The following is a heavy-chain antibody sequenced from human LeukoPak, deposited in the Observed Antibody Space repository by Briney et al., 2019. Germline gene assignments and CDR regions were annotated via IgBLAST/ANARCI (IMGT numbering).Heavy chain of an antibody. CDR3: ASWGIVVVVAATEGDAFDI. CDR1: GYSISSGYY. V-gene: IGHV4-38-2*02. Sequence: SETLSLTCTVSGYSISSGYYWGWIRQPPGKGLEWIGSIYHSGRTFYNPSLKSRVTISVGTSKNQFSLKLTSVTAADTAVYYCASWGIVVVVAATEGDAFDIWGQGTMVTVSS. J-gene: IGHJ3*02. CDR2: IYHSGRT. D-gene: IGHD2-15*01.